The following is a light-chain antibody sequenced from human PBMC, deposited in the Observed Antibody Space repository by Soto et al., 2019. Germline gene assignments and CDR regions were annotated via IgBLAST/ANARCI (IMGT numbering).Light chain of an antibody. CDR3: AAWDDSLNGFYV. V-gene: IGLV1-44*01. J-gene: IGLJ1*01. CDR2: NND. CDR1: SSNIGTNS. Sequence: QSVLTQPPSASGTPWQRVTISCSGGSSNIGTNSVNWYQQLLGRAPKLLIYNNDLRPSGVPDRFSGSKSGTSASLAISGLQSEDEADYYCAAWDDSLNGFYVFGIGTKVTVL.